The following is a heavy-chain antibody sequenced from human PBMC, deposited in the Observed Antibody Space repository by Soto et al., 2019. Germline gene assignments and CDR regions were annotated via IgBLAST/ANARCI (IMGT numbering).Heavy chain of an antibody. Sequence: GGSLRLSCAASGFTFSSYWMSWVRQAPGKGLEWVANIKQDGSEKYYVDSVKGRFTISRDNAKNSLYLQMNSLRAEDTAVYYCARNPGSDYVYFDYWGQGTLVTVSS. D-gene: IGHD4-17*01. V-gene: IGHV3-7*01. CDR1: GFTFSSYW. J-gene: IGHJ4*02. CDR3: ARNPGSDYVYFDY. CDR2: IKQDGSEK.